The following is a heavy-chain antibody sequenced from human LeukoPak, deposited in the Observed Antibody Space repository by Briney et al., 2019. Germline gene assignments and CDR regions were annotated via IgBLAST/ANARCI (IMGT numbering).Heavy chain of an antibody. J-gene: IGHJ4*02. CDR2: ISSTGGTI. Sequence: GGSLRLSCAASGFIFSDYYMTWIRQAPGKGLEWVSYISSTGGTISYADSVKGRFTISRDNAKNSLYLQMNSLRAEDTAVYYCARNIGYCSSTNCYDSFHADYWSQGTLVTVST. CDR3: ARNIGYCSSTNCYDSFHADY. D-gene: IGHD2-2*01. CDR1: GFIFSDYY. V-gene: IGHV3-11*01.